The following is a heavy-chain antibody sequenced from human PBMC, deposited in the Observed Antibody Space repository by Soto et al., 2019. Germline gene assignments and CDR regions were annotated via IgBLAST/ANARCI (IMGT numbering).Heavy chain of an antibody. J-gene: IGHJ4*02. CDR3: ARGTGRFGSGSYYDY. CDR1: GFTFSSYW. V-gene: IGHV3-7*01. D-gene: IGHD3-10*01. Sequence: GGSLRLSCAASGFTFSSYWMSWVRQAPGKGPEWVANIKQDGSEKYYVDSVKGRFTISRDNAKNSLYLQMNSLRAEDTAVYYCARGTGRFGSGSYYDYWGQGTLVTVSS. CDR2: IKQDGSEK.